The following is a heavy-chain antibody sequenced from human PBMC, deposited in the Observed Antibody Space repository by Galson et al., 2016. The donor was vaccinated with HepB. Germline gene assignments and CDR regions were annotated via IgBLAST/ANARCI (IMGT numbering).Heavy chain of an antibody. CDR2: ISGSGGST. V-gene: IGHV3-23*01. J-gene: IGHJ6*04. CDR3: VQGSTAPAV. D-gene: IGHD2-2*01. CDR1: PINLNTYA. Sequence: SLRLSCAASPINLNTYAMSWVRQAPGKGLEWVSGISGSGGSTFYADSVKGRFTISRDNSKNTLSLQMYSLTADDTAIYYCVQGSTAPAVWGKGTTVTVSS.